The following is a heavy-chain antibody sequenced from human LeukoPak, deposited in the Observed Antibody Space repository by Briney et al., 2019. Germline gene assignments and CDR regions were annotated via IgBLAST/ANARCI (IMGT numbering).Heavy chain of an antibody. CDR3: ARQLSSGWPSYYYYGMDV. D-gene: IGHD6-19*01. CDR1: GGSISSYY. J-gene: IGHJ6*02. V-gene: IGHV4-59*08. CDR2: IYYSGST. Sequence: SETLSLTCTVSGGSISSYYWSWIRQPPGKGLEWIGYIYYSGSTNYNPSLKSRVTISVDTSKNQFSLKLSSVTTTGTAVYYCARQLSSGWPSYYYYGMDVWGQGTTVTVSS.